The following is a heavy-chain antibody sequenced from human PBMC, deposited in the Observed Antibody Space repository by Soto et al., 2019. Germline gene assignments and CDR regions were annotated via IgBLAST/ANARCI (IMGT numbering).Heavy chain of an antibody. CDR1: GGSVGSGEYY. Sequence: QVQLQESGPGLVKPSQTLSLVCTVSGGSVGSGEYYYSWIRQPPGKGLEWIGYIYDSGITNYTPSLKGRVTMSLDRSNNQVSLKLSSVTAADTAVYFCARDVAHGYTENVWGQGTMVTVSS. D-gene: IGHD5-18*01. CDR2: IYDSGIT. CDR3: ARDVAHGYTENV. J-gene: IGHJ3*01. V-gene: IGHV4-30-4*01.